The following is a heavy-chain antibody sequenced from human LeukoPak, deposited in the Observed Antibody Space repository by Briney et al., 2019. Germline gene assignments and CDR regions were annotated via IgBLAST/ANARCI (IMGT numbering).Heavy chain of an antibody. CDR3: ARANYYYYYMDV. CDR2: ISAYNGNT. V-gene: IGHV1-18*01. J-gene: IGHJ6*03. Sequence: ASVKVSCKASGYTFTSYGIIWVRQAPGQGLEWMGWISAYNGNTNYAQKPQGRVTMTTDTSTSTAYMELRSLRSDDTAVYYCARANYYYYYMDVWGKGTTVTVSS. CDR1: GYTFTSYG.